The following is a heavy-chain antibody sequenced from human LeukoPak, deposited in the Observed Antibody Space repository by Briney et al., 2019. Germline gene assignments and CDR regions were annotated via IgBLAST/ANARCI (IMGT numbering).Heavy chain of an antibody. CDR3: ARHWGRYSGSYPYYFDY. V-gene: IGHV4-39*01. D-gene: IGHD1-26*01. Sequence: SETLSLTYTVSGGSISNSSYYWGWIRQPPGKGLEWIGSIYYSGSTNYNPSLKSRVTISVDTSKNQFSLKLSSVTAADTAVYYCARHWGRYSGSYPYYFDYWGQGTLVTVSS. J-gene: IGHJ4*02. CDR1: GGSISNSSYY. CDR2: IYYSGST.